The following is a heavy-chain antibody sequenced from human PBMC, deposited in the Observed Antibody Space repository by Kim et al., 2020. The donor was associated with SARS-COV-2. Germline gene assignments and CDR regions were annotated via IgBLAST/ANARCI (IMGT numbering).Heavy chain of an antibody. D-gene: IGHD6-19*01. CDR1: GLTFNNFA. CDR2: ISFDGRKK. V-gene: IGHV3-30*18. CDR3: AKGNDNQWLGIFDYY. Sequence: GGSLRLSCAASGLTFNNFAMNWVRQAPGKGLEWVAVISFDGRKKHYADSVNGRFTISRDSSKNTLYLQMSSLRVEDTAVYYCAKGNDNQWLGIFDYY. J-gene: IGHJ6*01.